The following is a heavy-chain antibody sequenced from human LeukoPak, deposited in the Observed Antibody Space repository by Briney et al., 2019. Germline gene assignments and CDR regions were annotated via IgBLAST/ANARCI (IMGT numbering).Heavy chain of an antibody. CDR2: IFYDGRT. V-gene: IGHV4-39*07. J-gene: IGHJ2*01. CDR1: GGPIGSSSSY. CDR3: ARDGYSSGWDTPYWYFDL. Sequence: SETLSLTCTVSGGPIGSSSSYWGWIRQPPGKGLEWIGSIFYDGRTQYNPSLKSRVTISVDTSKNQFSLKLTSVTAADTAVYYCARDGYSSGWDTPYWYFDLWGRGTLVTVSS. D-gene: IGHD6-19*01.